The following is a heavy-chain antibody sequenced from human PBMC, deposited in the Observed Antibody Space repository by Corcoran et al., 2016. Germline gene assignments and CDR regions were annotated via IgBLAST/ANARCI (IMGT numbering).Heavy chain of an antibody. D-gene: IGHD2-2*01. CDR2: IKQDGGEK. Sequence: EVQLVESGGGLVQPGGSLRLSCAASGFTFRGYWMSWVRQAPGKGLEWVANIKQDGGEKYYVDSVRGRFTISRDNAKNSLYLQMNSLRAEDTALLYCARDNGWSCRTTSCHYYYYGMDVWGQGTTVTVSS. V-gene: IGHV3-7*03. CDR1: GFTFRGYW. CDR3: ARDNGWSCRTTSCHYYYYGMDV. J-gene: IGHJ6*02.